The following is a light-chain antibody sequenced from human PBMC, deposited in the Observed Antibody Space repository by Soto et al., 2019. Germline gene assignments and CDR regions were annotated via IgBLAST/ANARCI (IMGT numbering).Light chain of an antibody. CDR3: QQYGSSPMYT. CDR1: QSVSSSY. J-gene: IGKJ2*01. Sequence: EIVLTQSPGTLSLSPGERATLSCRASQSVSSSYLAWYQQKPGQAPRLRIYGASSRATGIPDRFSGSGSETDFTLTISRLEPEDFAVYYCQQYGSSPMYTFGQGTKLEIK. V-gene: IGKV3-20*01. CDR2: GAS.